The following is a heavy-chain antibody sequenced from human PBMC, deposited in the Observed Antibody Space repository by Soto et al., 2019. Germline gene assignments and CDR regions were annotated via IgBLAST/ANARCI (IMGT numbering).Heavy chain of an antibody. CDR1: GFTFSSYG. CDR3: ARDQAYYGSGSGWFDP. CDR2: IWYDGSNK. D-gene: IGHD3-10*01. Sequence: QVQLVESGGGVVQPGRSLRLSCAASGFTFSSYGMHWVRQAPGKGLEGVAVIWYDGSNKYYVDSVKGRFTISRDNSKNTLYLQMNSLRAEDTAVYYCARDQAYYGSGSGWFDPWGQGTLVTVSS. J-gene: IGHJ5*02. V-gene: IGHV3-33*01.